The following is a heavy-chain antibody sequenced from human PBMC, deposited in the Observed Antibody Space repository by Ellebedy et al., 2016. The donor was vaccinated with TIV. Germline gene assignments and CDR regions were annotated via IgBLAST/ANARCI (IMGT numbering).Heavy chain of an antibody. CDR3: AKDEGWIVVVPAAVDY. J-gene: IGHJ4*02. D-gene: IGHD2-2*01. V-gene: IGHV3-30*04. CDR1: GFIFNAYA. Sequence: GGSLRLXCAASGFIFNAYAMHWVRQAPGKGLEWVAVISYDGSNKYYADSVKGRFTISRDNSRNTLSLQMSSLRGEDTAVYYCAKDEGWIVVVPAAVDYWGQGTLVTVSS. CDR2: ISYDGSNK.